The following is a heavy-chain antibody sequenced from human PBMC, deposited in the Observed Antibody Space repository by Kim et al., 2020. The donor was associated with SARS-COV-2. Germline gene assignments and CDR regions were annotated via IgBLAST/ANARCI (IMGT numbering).Heavy chain of an antibody. V-gene: IGHV1-69*13. Sequence: SVKVSCKASGGTFSSYAISWVRQAPGQGLEWMGGIIPIFGTANYAQKFQGRVTITADESTSTAYMELSSLRSEDTAVYYCARGYWYGDSTGDYYGMDVWGQGTTVTVSS. CDR1: GGTFSSYA. CDR2: IIPIFGTA. D-gene: IGHD4-17*01. CDR3: ARGYWYGDSTGDYYGMDV. J-gene: IGHJ6*02.